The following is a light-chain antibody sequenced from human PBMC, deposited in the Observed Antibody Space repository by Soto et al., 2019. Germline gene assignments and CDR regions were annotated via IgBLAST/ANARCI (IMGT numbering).Light chain of an antibody. J-gene: IGKJ1*01. CDR2: GAS. CDR3: QQYNNWWT. Sequence: EIMMTQSPATLSVSPGERATLSCRASQSVSSSLAWYQQKPGQAPRLLIYGASTRATGIPARFNGSGSGTEFTLIINSLQSEDFAVYYCQQYNNWWTFGQGTKVDIK. CDR1: QSVSSS. V-gene: IGKV3-15*01.